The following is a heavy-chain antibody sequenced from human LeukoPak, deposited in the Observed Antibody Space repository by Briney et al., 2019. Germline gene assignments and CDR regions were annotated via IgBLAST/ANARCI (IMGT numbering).Heavy chain of an antibody. CDR3: AKVPAAGHY. J-gene: IGHJ4*02. CDR1: GFTFSNYV. D-gene: IGHD6-13*01. V-gene: IGHV3-23*01. Sequence: GGSLRLSCAASGFTFSNYVVSWVRQAPGKGLEWVSAISGSGGITYYADSVKGRFTISRDNSKNTVYLQMNSLRAEDTAVYSGAKVPAAGHYWGQGTLVTVSS. CDR2: ISGSGGIT.